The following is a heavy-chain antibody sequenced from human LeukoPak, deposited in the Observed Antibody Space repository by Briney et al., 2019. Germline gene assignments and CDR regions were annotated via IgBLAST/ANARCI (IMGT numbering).Heavy chain of an antibody. Sequence: GRSLRPSCAASGFTFSNYGIHWVRQAPGKGLEWVSVIWSHGRSEYYADSVKGRFTISRDNSKNTVSLQMNSLRAEDTAVYYCARDIDTSSHYGWFDPWGQGTLVIVSS. V-gene: IGHV3-33*01. J-gene: IGHJ5*02. CDR3: ARDIDTSSHYGWFDP. CDR1: GFTFSNYG. CDR2: IWSHGRSE. D-gene: IGHD3-22*01.